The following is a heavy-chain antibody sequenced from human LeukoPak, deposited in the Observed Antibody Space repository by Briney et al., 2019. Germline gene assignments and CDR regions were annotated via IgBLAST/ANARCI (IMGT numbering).Heavy chain of an antibody. J-gene: IGHJ5*02. CDR2: IYHSGST. D-gene: IGHD3-10*01. CDR3: ARTYYGDNWFDP. V-gene: IGHV4-4*07. CDR1: GGSISSYY. Sequence: SETLSLTCTVSGGSISSYYWSWIRQPAGKGLEWIGSIYHSGSTYYNPSLKSRVTISVDTSKNQFSLQLSSVTAADTAVYYCARTYYGDNWFDPWGQGTLVTVSS.